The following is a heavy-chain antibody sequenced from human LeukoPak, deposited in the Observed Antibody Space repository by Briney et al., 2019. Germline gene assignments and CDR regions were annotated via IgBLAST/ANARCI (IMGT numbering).Heavy chain of an antibody. CDR3: SRRFDC. J-gene: IGHJ4*02. CDR1: GFTFSDYS. V-gene: IGHV3-48*02. Sequence: GGSLRLSCAASGFTFSDYSMNWVRQVPGKGLEWVSYIDGSGDTIYYADSVKGRFTISRDNAKNSLDLQMNSMRDEDTAVYYCSRRFDCWGQGTLVTVSS. CDR2: IDGSGDTI.